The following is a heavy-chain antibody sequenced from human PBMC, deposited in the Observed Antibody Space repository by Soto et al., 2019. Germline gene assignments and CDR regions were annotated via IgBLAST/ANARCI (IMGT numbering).Heavy chain of an antibody. CDR2: ISYDGSNK. D-gene: IGHD6-19*01. V-gene: IGHV3-30*18. J-gene: IGHJ4*02. CDR1: GFTFSSYG. CDR3: AKADPSSGWSLDY. Sequence: GGSLRLSCAASGFTFSSYGMHWVRQAPGKGLEWVAVISYDGSNKYYADSVKGRFTISRDNSKNTLYLQMNSLRDEDTAVYYCAKADPSSGWSLDYWGQGTLVTVSS.